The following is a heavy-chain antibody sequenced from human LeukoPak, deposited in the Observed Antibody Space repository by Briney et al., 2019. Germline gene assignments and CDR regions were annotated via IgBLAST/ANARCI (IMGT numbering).Heavy chain of an antibody. CDR3: AKGSGSGWYGWFAP. J-gene: IGHJ5*02. V-gene: IGHV3-23*01. CDR1: GFTFSNYA. Sequence: GGSLRLSCAAFGFTFSNYAMYWVRQPPGKGLEWVSTIDASGGATYYADSVKGRFTISRDNSKNTFYLQMNSLRAEDTAVYFCAKGSGSGWYGWFAPWGQGTLVTVSS. CDR2: IDASGGAT. D-gene: IGHD6-19*01.